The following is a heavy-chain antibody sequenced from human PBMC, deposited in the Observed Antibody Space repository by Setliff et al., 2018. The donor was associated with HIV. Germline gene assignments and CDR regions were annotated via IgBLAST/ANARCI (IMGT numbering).Heavy chain of an antibody. Sequence: SETLSLTCTVSGGSISTSNYYWGWVRQPPGKGLEWVGNVDYTGSTYYNPSLKSRVTISVDTSKNQFSLKLNSVTAADSAIYYCAATYCRGGGRDCPQMYDYWGQGSLVTVSS. CDR2: VDYTGST. V-gene: IGHV4-39*07. D-gene: IGHD2-15*01. CDR3: AATYCRGGGRDCPQMYDY. J-gene: IGHJ4*02. CDR1: GGSISTSNYY.